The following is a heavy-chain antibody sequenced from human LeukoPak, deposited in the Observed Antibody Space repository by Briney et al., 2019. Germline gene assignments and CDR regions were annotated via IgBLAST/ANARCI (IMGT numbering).Heavy chain of an antibody. CDR1: GGSISSSSYY. Sequence: SETLSLTCTVSGGSISSSSYYWGWIRQPPGKGLEWIGSIYHSGSTYYNPSLNSRVTISVDTSKNQFSLKLSSVTAADTAVYYCARDPSVIYSDAFDIWGQGTMVTVSS. CDR2: IYHSGST. V-gene: IGHV4-39*07. CDR3: ARDPSVIYSDAFDI. D-gene: IGHD3-22*01. J-gene: IGHJ3*02.